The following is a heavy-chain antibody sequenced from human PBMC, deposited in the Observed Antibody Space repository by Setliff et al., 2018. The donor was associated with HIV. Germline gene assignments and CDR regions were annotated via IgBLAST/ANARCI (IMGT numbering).Heavy chain of an antibody. CDR2: ISDSGTT. Sequence: SETLSLTCAVYGGSLTNFYWSWFRQSPGKGLEWIGEISDSGTTDYSPSLKSRVIISLDTSRKQFSLKLSSVTAADTAVYYCARGSTCIGGGCLTYYYYYYGLDVWGQGTTVTVSS. V-gene: IGHV4-34*01. CDR3: ARGSTCIGGGCLTYYYYYYGLDV. J-gene: IGHJ6*02. CDR1: GGSLTNFY. D-gene: IGHD2-8*02.